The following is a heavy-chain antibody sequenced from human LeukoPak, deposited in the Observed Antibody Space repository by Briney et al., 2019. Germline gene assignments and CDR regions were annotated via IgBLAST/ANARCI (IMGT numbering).Heavy chain of an antibody. Sequence: SETLSLTCTVSGCSLSSYYWSWIRQPPGKGLEWVGYIYYSGSTNYNPSLKSGVTISVDTSKNQFSLKLSSVTAADTAVYYCASLDYDILTGYGSFDYWGQGTLVTVSS. CDR2: IYYSGST. CDR1: GCSLSSYY. V-gene: IGHV4-59*08. J-gene: IGHJ4*02. D-gene: IGHD3-9*01. CDR3: ASLDYDILTGYGSFDY.